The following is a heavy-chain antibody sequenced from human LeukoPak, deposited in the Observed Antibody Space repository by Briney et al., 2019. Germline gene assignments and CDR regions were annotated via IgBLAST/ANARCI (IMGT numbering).Heavy chain of an antibody. Sequence: SETLSLTCAVYGGSFSGYYWSWIRQPPGKGLEWIEEINHSGSTNYNPSLKSRVTISVDTSKNQFSLKLSSVTAADTAVYYCARRGQYGSGSYYGYYFDYWGQGTLVTVSS. CDR1: GGSFSGYY. V-gene: IGHV4-34*01. J-gene: IGHJ4*02. D-gene: IGHD3-10*01. CDR3: ARRGQYGSGSYYGYYFDY. CDR2: INHSGST.